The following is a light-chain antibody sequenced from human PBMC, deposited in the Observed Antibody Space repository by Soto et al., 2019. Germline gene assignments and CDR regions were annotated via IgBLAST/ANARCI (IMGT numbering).Light chain of an antibody. J-gene: IGKJ5*01. Sequence: EIVLTQSPGTLSLSPGERATLSCRASQSVSSNFLAWYQQKSGQAPRLLIYVASSRATGIPGRFIGSGSGTDFTLTISRLEPEDFAVYYCQQYASSPITFGQGTRLEIK. CDR2: VAS. CDR3: QQYASSPIT. V-gene: IGKV3-20*01. CDR1: QSVSSNF.